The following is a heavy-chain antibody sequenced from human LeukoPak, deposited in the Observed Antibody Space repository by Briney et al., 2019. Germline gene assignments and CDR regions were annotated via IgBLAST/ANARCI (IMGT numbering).Heavy chain of an antibody. Sequence: SETLSLTCAVYGVSFSGYYWSWIRQPPGKGLEWIGEINHSGSTNYNPSLKSRVTISVDTSKNQFSLKLSSVTAADTAVYYCARGLTYYYGSGSYYRYYYYYMDVWGKGTTVTVSS. D-gene: IGHD3-10*01. CDR1: GVSFSGYY. CDR3: ARGLTYYYGSGSYYRYYYYYMDV. CDR2: INHSGST. J-gene: IGHJ6*03. V-gene: IGHV4-34*01.